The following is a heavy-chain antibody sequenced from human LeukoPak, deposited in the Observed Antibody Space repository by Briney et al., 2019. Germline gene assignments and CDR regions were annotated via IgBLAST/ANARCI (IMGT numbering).Heavy chain of an antibody. V-gene: IGHV3-20*04. Sequence: RPGGSLRLSCAASGFTFDDYGMSWVRRAPGKGLEWVSGINWNGGSTGYADSVKGRFTISRDNAKNSLYLQMNSLRAEDTAVYYCARARSSYGYGDAFDIWGQGTMVTVSS. CDR1: GFTFDDYG. CDR2: INWNGGST. D-gene: IGHD5-18*01. J-gene: IGHJ3*02. CDR3: ARARSSYGYGDAFDI.